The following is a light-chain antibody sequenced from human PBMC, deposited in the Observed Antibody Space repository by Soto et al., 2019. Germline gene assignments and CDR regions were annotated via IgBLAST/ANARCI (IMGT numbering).Light chain of an antibody. Sequence: AIQMTQSPSSQSASVGDRVTISCRASERIGNALGWYHQIPGIPPKVLIDGASNLQSGVPPRFSGSGSGTDFTLAISSLQPEDSATYYCLQDINYPWTFGQGTKVDIK. CDR1: ERIGNA. J-gene: IGKJ1*01. V-gene: IGKV1-6*01. CDR2: GAS. CDR3: LQDINYPWT.